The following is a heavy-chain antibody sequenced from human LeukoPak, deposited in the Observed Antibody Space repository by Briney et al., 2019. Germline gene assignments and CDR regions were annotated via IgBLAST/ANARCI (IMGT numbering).Heavy chain of an antibody. CDR2: ISSSGSTI. CDR1: GFTFSSYE. CDR3: ARARLDSSSSEYYYYMDV. Sequence: GGSLRLSCAASGFTFSSYEMNWVRQAPGKGLEWVSYISSSGSTIYYADSAKGRFTISRDNAKNSLYLQMNSLRAEDTAVYYCARARLDSSSSEYYYYMDVWGKGTTVTVSS. V-gene: IGHV3-48*03. J-gene: IGHJ6*03. D-gene: IGHD6-6*01.